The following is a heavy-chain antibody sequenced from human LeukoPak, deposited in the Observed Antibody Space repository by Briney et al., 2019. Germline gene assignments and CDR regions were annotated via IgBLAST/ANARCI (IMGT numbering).Heavy chain of an antibody. V-gene: IGHV3-21*01. Sequence: GGSLRLSCAASGFTFSSYSMNWVRQAPGKGLEWVSSISISNNYIYYADSVKGRFTISRDNAKNSLYLQVNSLRAEDTAVYYCAKDLTTVTSQGDYWGQGTLVTVSS. CDR1: GFTFSSYS. D-gene: IGHD4-17*01. J-gene: IGHJ4*02. CDR3: AKDLTTVTSQGDY. CDR2: ISISNNYI.